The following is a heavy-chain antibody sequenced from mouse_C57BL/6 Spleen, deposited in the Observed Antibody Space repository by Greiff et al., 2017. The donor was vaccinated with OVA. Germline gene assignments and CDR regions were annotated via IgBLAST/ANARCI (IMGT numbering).Heavy chain of an antibody. CDR2: IHPNSGST. CDR3: ARKGITTVVDYYAMDY. CDR1: GYTFTSYW. D-gene: IGHD1-1*01. J-gene: IGHJ4*01. V-gene: IGHV1-64*01. Sequence: QVQLQQPGAELVKPGASVKLSCKASGYTFTSYWMHWVKQRPGQGLEWIGMIHPNSGSTNYNEKFKSKATLTVDKSSSTSYMQLSSLTSEDSAVYYWARKGITTVVDYYAMDYGGQGTSVTVSS.